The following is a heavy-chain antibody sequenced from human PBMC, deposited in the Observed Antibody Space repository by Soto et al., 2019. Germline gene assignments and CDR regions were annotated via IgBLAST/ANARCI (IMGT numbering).Heavy chain of an antibody. CDR1: GYSIGSGYY. CDR3: ARTFDYYGMDV. J-gene: IGHJ6*02. CDR2: IYHAGSV. V-gene: IGHV4-38-2*01. Sequence: SETLSLTCAVSGYSIGSGYYWAWIRQSPGKGLEWIGSIYHAGSVYYNPSLNGRVALSMDTSKNHFSLKLTSVTAADTAVYYCARTFDYYGMDVWGQATTVTSP.